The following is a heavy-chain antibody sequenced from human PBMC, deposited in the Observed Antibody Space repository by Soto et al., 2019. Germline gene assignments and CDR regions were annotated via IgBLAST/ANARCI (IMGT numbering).Heavy chain of an antibody. CDR3: ARVPRILIGTKKAYSYYDMDV. D-gene: IGHD3-9*01. CDR1: GYTFTSYA. Sequence: GASVKVSCKASGYTFTSYAMHWVRQAPGQRLEWMGWINAGNGNTKYSQKFQGRVTITRDTSASTAYMELRSLRSDDTAVYYCARVPRILIGTKKAYSYYDMDVWGQGTAVTVSS. V-gene: IGHV1-3*01. CDR2: INAGNGNT. J-gene: IGHJ6*02.